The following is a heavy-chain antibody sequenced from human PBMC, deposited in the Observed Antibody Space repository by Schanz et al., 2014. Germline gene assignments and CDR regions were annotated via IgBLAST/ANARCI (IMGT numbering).Heavy chain of an antibody. Sequence: EVQLVESGGGLVKPGGSLRLSCAASGFTFSTYAMSWVRQAPGKGLEWVSAINGNGGITYYADFVKGRFSISRDLSSNTLYLQMNSLRADDSAIYYCAKDHPSSGWPAFDVWGQGTLVTVSS. V-gene: IGHV3-23*04. D-gene: IGHD6-19*01. J-gene: IGHJ4*02. CDR1: GFTFSTYA. CDR2: INGNGGIT. CDR3: AKDHPSSGWPAFDV.